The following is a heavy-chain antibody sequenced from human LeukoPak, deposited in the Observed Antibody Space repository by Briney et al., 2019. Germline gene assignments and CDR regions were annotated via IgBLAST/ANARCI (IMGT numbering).Heavy chain of an antibody. CDR1: GSTFSSYA. CDR2: ISYDGSNK. Sequence: GRSLRLSCAASGSTFSSYAMYWVRQAPGKGLEWVAVISYDGSNKYYADSVKSRFTISRDNSKNTLYLQMNSLRAEDTAVYYCARDHVSMLNYDILTGTTFDYWGQGTLVTVSS. CDR3: ARDHVSMLNYDILTGTTFDY. V-gene: IGHV3-30-3*01. J-gene: IGHJ4*02. D-gene: IGHD3-9*01.